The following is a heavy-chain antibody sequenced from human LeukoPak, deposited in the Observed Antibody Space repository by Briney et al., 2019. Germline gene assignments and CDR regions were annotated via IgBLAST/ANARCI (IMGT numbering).Heavy chain of an antibody. CDR2: IKGRTDRETT. CDR3: KHMTTVFTVDL. Sequence: GGSLRLSCAVSGLLFSDAWMSWVRQGPGKGLEWVGRIKGRTDRETTDFAAPVKGRFTISRDVSQNTIHLQMNSLRTEDTAVYYCKHMTTVFTVDLWGQGTLVTVSS. J-gene: IGHJ5*02. D-gene: IGHD4-17*01. V-gene: IGHV3-15*01. CDR1: GLLFSDAW.